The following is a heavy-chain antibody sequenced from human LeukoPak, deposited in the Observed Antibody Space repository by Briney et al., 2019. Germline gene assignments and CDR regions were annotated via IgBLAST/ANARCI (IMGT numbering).Heavy chain of an antibody. CDR3: VKDLRYYDSSDMGFDY. CDR1: GFTFSSYA. CDR2: ISGSGGST. Sequence: PRGSLRLSCAASGFTFSSYAMSWVRQAPGKGLEWVSAISGSGGSTYYADSVKGRFTISRDNSKNTLYLQMNSLRAEDTAVYYCVKDLRYYDSSDMGFDYWGQGTLVTVSS. V-gene: IGHV3-23*01. J-gene: IGHJ4*02. D-gene: IGHD3-22*01.